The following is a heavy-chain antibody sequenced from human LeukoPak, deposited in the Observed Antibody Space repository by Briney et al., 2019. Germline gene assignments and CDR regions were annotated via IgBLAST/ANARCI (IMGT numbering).Heavy chain of an antibody. J-gene: IGHJ4*02. CDR1: GFTFSDYY. CDR3: ARDRGFCSGGSCFPNFDF. Sequence: GGSLRLSCAASGFTFSDYYMSWIRQAPGKGLEWVSYISSSGSTIYYADSVKGRFTISRDNAKNLLFLQMNSLRAEDTAVYYCARDRGFCSGGSCFPNFDFWGQGTLVTVSS. CDR2: ISSSGSTI. V-gene: IGHV3-11*01. D-gene: IGHD2-15*01.